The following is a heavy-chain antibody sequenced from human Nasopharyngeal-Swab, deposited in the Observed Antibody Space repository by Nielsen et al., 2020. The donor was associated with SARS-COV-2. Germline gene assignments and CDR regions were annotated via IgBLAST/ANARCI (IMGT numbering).Heavy chain of an antibody. D-gene: IGHD6-19*01. CDR3: AKDVGIAVAGSGFDY. Sequence: SLKISCAASGFTFDDYAMHWVRQVPGKGLEWVSGISWNSGRIGYADSVKGRFTISRDNAENSLYLQMNSLRAEDTAFYYSAKDVGIAVAGSGFDYWGQGALVTVSS. J-gene: IGHJ4*02. CDR2: ISWNSGRI. V-gene: IGHV3-9*01. CDR1: GFTFDDYA.